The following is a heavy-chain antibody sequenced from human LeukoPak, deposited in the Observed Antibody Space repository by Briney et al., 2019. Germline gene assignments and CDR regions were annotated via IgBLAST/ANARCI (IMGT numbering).Heavy chain of an antibody. CDR2: ISGSSSDT. V-gene: IGHV3-11*05. CDR3: VRVARLDDS. D-gene: IGHD3-3*01. CDR1: VFTFSDYY. Sequence: GGSLRLSCAASVFTFSDYYMSWIRQAPGKGLEWVSYISGSSSDTNYADSVKGRFTISRDNAKNSLYLQMNSLRAEDPAVYSCVRVARLDDSWGQGTRVTVSS. J-gene: IGHJ5*01.